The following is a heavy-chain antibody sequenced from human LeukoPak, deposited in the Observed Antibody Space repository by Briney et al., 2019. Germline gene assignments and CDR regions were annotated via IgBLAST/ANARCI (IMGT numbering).Heavy chain of an antibody. V-gene: IGHV4-59*08. CDR2: IFYSGRT. Sequence: SETLSLTCTVSGSSISSYYWSWIRQPPGKGLEYIGYIFYSGRTHYNSSLKSRVTISLDTSKKQFSLELSSVTAADTAVYYCARHMSRYYYGMDVWGQGTTVTVSS. D-gene: IGHD3-10*02. CDR3: ARHMSRYYYGMDV. J-gene: IGHJ6*02. CDR1: GSSISSYY.